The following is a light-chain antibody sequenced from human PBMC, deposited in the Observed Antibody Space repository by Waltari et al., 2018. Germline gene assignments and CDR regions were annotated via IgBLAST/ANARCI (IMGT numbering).Light chain of an antibody. CDR1: SSDVWNYNL. Sequence: QSALTQPASVSGSPGQSITISCTGTSSDVWNYNLVSWYQQHPGKAPKLMIYEVTKRPSGVSNRFSGSKSDNTASLTISGLQAEDEADYHCCSYAGSNNVIFGGGTKLTVL. J-gene: IGLJ2*01. CDR2: EVT. CDR3: CSYAGSNNVI. V-gene: IGLV2-23*02.